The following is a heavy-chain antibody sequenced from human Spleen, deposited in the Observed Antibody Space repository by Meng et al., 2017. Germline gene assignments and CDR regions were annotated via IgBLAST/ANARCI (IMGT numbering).Heavy chain of an antibody. CDR1: GGSFSDYY. CDR3: ARGPTTMAHDFDY. D-gene: IGHD4-11*01. J-gene: IGHJ4*02. V-gene: IGHV4-34*01. CDR2: INHSGST. Sequence: QVQPQHWAAGLLKPSETLSLTCVVSGGSFSDYYWSWIRQSPGKGLEWIGEINHSGSTNYNPSLESRATISVDTSQNNLSLKLSSVTAADSAVYYCARGPTTMAHDFDYWGQGTLVTVSS.